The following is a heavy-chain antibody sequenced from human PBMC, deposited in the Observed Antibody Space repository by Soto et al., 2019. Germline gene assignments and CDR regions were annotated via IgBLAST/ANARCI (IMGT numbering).Heavy chain of an antibody. D-gene: IGHD3-16*01. V-gene: IGHV4-38-2*02. J-gene: IGHJ4*02. CDR2: IYHSGST. Sequence: SGTLSLTCAVSGYSISSGYYWGWIRQPPWKGLEWIGSIYHSGSTYYNPSLKSRVTISVDTSKNQFSPKLSSVTAADTAVYFCAREGGESSDGLYYFDSWGQGSLVTVSS. CDR1: GYSISSGYY. CDR3: AREGGESSDGLYYFDS.